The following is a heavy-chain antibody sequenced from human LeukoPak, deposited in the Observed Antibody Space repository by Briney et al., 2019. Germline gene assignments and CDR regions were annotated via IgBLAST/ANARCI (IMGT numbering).Heavy chain of an antibody. CDR2: MYYSGST. J-gene: IGHJ2*01. Sequence: SETLSLTCTVSGGSISSSDYYWGWIRQPPGKGLEWVGTMYYSGSTYYNPSLKSRVTISVDTSKNQFSLKLSSVTAADTAVYYCARLQGFFVPNYYDSSGRYWYFDLWGRGTLVTVSS. V-gene: IGHV4-39*07. CDR3: ARLQGFFVPNYYDSSGRYWYFDL. D-gene: IGHD3-22*01. CDR1: GGSISSSDYY.